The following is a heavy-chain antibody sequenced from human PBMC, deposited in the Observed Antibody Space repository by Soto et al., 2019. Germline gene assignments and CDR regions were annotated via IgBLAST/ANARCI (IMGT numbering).Heavy chain of an antibody. V-gene: IGHV4-34*01. Sequence: SXTLSLTCAVYGGSLSGYYWSWIRQPPVNGLEWIGEINHSGSTNYNPSLKSRVTISVDTSKNQSSLKLSSVTAADTAVYYCARVGGYFDYWGQGTLVTVSS. CDR2: INHSGST. J-gene: IGHJ4*02. CDR1: GGSLSGYY. D-gene: IGHD2-15*01. CDR3: ARVGGYFDY.